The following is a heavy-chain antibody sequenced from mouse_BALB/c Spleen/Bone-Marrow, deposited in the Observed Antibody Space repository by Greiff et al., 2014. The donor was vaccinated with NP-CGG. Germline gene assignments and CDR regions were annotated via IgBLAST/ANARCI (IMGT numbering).Heavy chain of an antibody. J-gene: IGHJ4*01. CDR2: IYPGSSDT. V-gene: IGHV1-5*01. CDR1: AFSFTSYW. CDR3: TRGAYYDYSYYAMDY. Sequence: VQLKQSGTVLARPGASVKMSCKASAFSFTSYWVHWVKQRPGQGLEWIGAIYPGSSDTSYNQKFKGKAKLTAITSGSTAYMELSSLTNEDSAVYYCTRGAYYDYSYYAMDYWGQGTSVTVSS. D-gene: IGHD2-4*01.